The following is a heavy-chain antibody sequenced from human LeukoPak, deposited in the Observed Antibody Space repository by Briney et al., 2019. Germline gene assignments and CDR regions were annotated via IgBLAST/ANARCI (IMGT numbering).Heavy chain of an antibody. CDR1: GGSISSYY. V-gene: IGHV4-59*08. Sequence: PSETLSLTCTVSGGSISSYYWSWIRQPPGKGLEWIGYIYYSGSTYYNPSLKSRVTISVDTSKNQFSLKLSSVTAADTAVYYCARGPLIGGQGTLVTVSS. J-gene: IGHJ4*02. D-gene: IGHD2-8*01. CDR2: IYYSGST. CDR3: ARGPLI.